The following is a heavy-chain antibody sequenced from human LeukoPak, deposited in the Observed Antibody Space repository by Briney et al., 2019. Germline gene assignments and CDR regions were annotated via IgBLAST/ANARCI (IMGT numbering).Heavy chain of an antibody. D-gene: IGHD3-10*01. CDR3: ARLNRDVLLWFGAWGFDP. CDR2: IYYSGST. Sequence: PSETLSLTCTVSGGSISSSSYYWGWIRQPPGTGLEWLGSIYYSGSTYYNPSLKSRVTISVDTSKNQFSLKLSSVTAADTAVYYCARLNRDVLLWFGAWGFDPWGQGTLVTVSS. CDR1: GGSISSSSYY. V-gene: IGHV4-39*01. J-gene: IGHJ5*02.